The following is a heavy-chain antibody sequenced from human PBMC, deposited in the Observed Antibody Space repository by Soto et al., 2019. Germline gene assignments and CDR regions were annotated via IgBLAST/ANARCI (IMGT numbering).Heavy chain of an antibody. CDR3: AKQFSSSTWYPFDH. J-gene: IGHJ4*02. D-gene: IGHD6-13*01. CDR2: ISAGVIDT. CDR1: GFTYSIYA. V-gene: IGHV3-23*01. Sequence: EVQLLESGEALVQPGGSLRLSCAASGFTYSIYAMSWVRQAPGKGLEWVSGISAGVIDTYYADSVKGRFTVSRDDSKNTLYLQMNSLRADDTAVYYCAKQFSSSTWYPFDHWGRGTLVTVSS.